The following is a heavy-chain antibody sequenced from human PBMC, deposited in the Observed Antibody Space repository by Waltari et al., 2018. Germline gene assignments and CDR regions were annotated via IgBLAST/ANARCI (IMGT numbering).Heavy chain of an antibody. CDR1: GGSFSGYS. J-gene: IGHJ6*03. Sequence: QVQLQQWGAGLLKPSETLSLTCAVYGGSFSGYSWSWHRQPPGNGLEGIGEINHSGSTNYNPSLKSRVTISVDTSKNQFSLKLSSVTAADTAVYYCARMHDYSKFYYYYYMDVWGKGTTVTISS. CDR2: INHSGST. CDR3: ARMHDYSKFYYYYYMDV. D-gene: IGHD4-4*01. V-gene: IGHV4-34*01.